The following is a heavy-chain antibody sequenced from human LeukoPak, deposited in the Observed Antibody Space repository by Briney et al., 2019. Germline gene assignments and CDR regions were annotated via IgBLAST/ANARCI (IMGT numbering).Heavy chain of an antibody. D-gene: IGHD6-13*01. CDR1: GFTFSSYA. J-gene: IGHJ5*02. CDR2: FSGSGGST. V-gene: IGHV3-23*01. CDR3: AKDQVGFIAAEFDP. Sequence: GGSLRLSCAASGFTFSSYAMSWVRQAPGKGLEWVSAFSGSGGSTYYADSVKGRFTISRDNSKNTLYLQMNSLRAEDTAVYYCAKDQVGFIAAEFDPWGQGTLVTVSS.